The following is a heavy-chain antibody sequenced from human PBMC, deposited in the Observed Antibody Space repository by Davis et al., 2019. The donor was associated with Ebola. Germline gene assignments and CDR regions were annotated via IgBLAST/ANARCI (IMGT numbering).Heavy chain of an antibody. CDR2: IFPGDSDT. Sequence: PGGSLRLSCKGSGYTFATYWIGWVRQMPGKGLEWIGHIFPGDSDTRYGPSFQGQVTMSADESISTAYLQWTSLKASDTAIYYCATWGSTVSAEAFDIWGQGTMVTVSS. CDR1: GYTFATYW. CDR3: ATWGSTVSAEAFDI. D-gene: IGHD4-17*01. J-gene: IGHJ3*02. V-gene: IGHV5-51*01.